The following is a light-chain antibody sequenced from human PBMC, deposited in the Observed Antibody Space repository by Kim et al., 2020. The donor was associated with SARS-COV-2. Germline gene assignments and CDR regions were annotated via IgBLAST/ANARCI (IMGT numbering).Light chain of an antibody. CDR1: SLRRYY. J-gene: IGLJ2*01. V-gene: IGLV3-19*01. CDR3: NSRDSSGNHPVV. CDR2: GKN. Sequence: SSELTQDPAVSVALGQTVRITCHGDSLRRYYASWYQQKPGQAPVLVIYGKNNRPSGIPDRFSGSSSGNTASLTITGAQAEDEADYYCNSRDSSGNHPVVF.